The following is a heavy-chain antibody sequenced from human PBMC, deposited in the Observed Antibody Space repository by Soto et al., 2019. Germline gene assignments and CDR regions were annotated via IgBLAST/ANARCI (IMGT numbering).Heavy chain of an antibody. Sequence: PXESLETWCKGAGYSFTSACHVGVRQMPGEGLGWMGVVDPNDSDTRYSPSFEGQVTISADKSITTAYLQWSSLKASDTAKYYCAIPHGQSGYYFGLDVWGQGTTVTVSS. CDR1: GYSFTSAC. CDR2: VDPNDSDT. V-gene: IGHV5-51*01. CDR3: AIPHGQSGYYFGLDV. J-gene: IGHJ6*02. D-gene: IGHD3-10*01.